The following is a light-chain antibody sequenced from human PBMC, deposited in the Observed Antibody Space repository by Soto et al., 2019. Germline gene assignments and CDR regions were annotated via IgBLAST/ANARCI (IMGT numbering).Light chain of an antibody. Sequence: ALTQPASVSGSPGQSITISCTGTSSAVGGYNYVSWYQHHPGKAPKLMIYDVSNRPSGVSNRFSGSKSGNTASLTISGLQAEDEADYYCSSYTSSSTYVFGTGTKVTVL. J-gene: IGLJ1*01. CDR3: SSYTSSSTYV. V-gene: IGLV2-14*03. CDR2: DVS. CDR1: SSAVGGYNY.